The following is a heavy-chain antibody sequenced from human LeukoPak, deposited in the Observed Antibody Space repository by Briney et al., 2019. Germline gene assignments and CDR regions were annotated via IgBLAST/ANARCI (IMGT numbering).Heavy chain of an antibody. CDR3: ARDNGGWFDT. CDR1: EFIFSDYW. Sequence: GGSLRLSCVASEFIFSDYWMSWVRQAPGKGLEWVANIKQGGREEKYVSSVKGRFAISRDDAKSTLYLQMDSLSGDDTVVYYCARDNGGWFDTWGRGTLVTVSS. D-gene: IGHD3-10*01. J-gene: IGHJ5*02. V-gene: IGHV3-7*03. CDR2: IKQGGREE.